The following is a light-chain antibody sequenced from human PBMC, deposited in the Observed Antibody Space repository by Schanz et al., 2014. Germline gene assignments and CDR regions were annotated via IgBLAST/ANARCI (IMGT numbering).Light chain of an antibody. Sequence: EIVLTQSPGTLSLSPGERATLSCRASQSVGGNYVAWYQQKPGQAPRLLIYGASSRASGIPDRVSGSGSGTDFTLTITRLEPEDFAVYYCHQYGSTPWMFGQGTEVEIK. J-gene: IGKJ1*01. CDR3: HQYGSTPWM. CDR1: QSVGGNY. V-gene: IGKV3-20*01. CDR2: GAS.